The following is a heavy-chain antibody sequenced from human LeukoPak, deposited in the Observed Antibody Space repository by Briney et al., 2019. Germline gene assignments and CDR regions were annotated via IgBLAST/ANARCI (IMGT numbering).Heavy chain of an antibody. V-gene: IGHV4-59*08. CDR1: GGSISSYY. Sequence: SETLSLTCTVSGGSISSYYWSWIRQPLGKGLEWIGYISYSGRTKYNPSLKSRVTISVDTSKNQFSLKLSSVTAADTAVYYCAGLGAIQADASDIWGQGTMVTVSS. D-gene: IGHD1-26*01. CDR3: AGLGAIQADASDI. J-gene: IGHJ3*02. CDR2: ISYSGRT.